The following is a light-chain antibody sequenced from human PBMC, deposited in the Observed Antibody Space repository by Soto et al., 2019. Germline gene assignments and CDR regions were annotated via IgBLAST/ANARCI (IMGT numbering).Light chain of an antibody. Sequence: EIVMTQSPVTLSVSPGERATLSCRASQSISSNLAWYQHKPGQAPRLLIFGASTRATDVPARFSGSGSGTEFTLTISSLQSEVFAVYYCLHHNNWPRTFGQGTKV. V-gene: IGKV3-15*01. CDR1: QSISSN. J-gene: IGKJ1*01. CDR2: GAS. CDR3: LHHNNWPRT.